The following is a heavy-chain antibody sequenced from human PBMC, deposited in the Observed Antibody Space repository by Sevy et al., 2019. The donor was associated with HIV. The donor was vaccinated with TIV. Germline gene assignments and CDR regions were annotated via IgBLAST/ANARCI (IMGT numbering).Heavy chain of an antibody. V-gene: IGHV3-53*01. CDR3: ARDGVDGGPKLYY. CDR1: GFTVSDNY. D-gene: IGHD3-10*01. CDR2: MYRAAIT. J-gene: IGHJ4*02. Sequence: GGSLRLSCVASGFTVSDNYMCWVRQAPGKGLEWVSIMYRAAITHYGDSVQGRFTMSRDNSKNTVYLEMSNLRAEDTAIYYCARDGVDGGPKLYYWGQGALVTVSS.